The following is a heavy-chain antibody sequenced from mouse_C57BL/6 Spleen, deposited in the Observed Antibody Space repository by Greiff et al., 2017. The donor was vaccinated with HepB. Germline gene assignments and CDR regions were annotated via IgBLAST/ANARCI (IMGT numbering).Heavy chain of an antibody. CDR2: INPNNGGT. CDR3: APYDGYYVGAMDY. D-gene: IGHD2-3*01. Sequence: EVQLQQSGPELVKPGASVKMSCKASGYTFTDYHMHWVKQSHGKSLEWIGYINPNNGGTSYNQKFKGKATLTVNKSSSTAYMELRSLTSEDSAVYYCAPYDGYYVGAMDYWGQGTSVTVSS. CDR1: GYTFTDYH. J-gene: IGHJ4*01. V-gene: IGHV1-22*01.